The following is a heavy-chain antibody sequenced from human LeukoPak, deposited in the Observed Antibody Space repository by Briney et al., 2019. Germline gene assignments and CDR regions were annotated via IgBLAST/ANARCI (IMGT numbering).Heavy chain of an antibody. D-gene: IGHD2-8*02. J-gene: IGHJ5*02. CDR2: IISDGSSA. V-gene: IGHV3-74*01. Sequence: GGSLRLSCATSGFAFSDYWMHWVRQAPGKGLVWVSRIISDGSSASYADSVKGRFTISRDNAKNTLYLQMNSLRVEDTAVYYCVRDVRYCPDSWGQGTLVTVSS. CDR1: GFAFSDYW. CDR3: VRDVRYCPDS.